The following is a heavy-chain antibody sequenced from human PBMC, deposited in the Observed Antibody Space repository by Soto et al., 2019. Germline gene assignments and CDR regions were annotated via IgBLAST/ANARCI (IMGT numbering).Heavy chain of an antibody. J-gene: IGHJ4*02. CDR1: NGSISGHY. Sequence: SETLSLTCIVSNGSISGHYWSWIRQPPGKGLEWIGYIHYSGSATYNPSLRSRVTISLDTPKNQFSLKLNSVTGTDTATYYCARAYSKTALWRPFLYYWGPGTLVTVSS. CDR3: ARAYSKTALWRPFLYY. CDR2: IHYSGSA. V-gene: IGHV4-59*08. D-gene: IGHD2-21*01.